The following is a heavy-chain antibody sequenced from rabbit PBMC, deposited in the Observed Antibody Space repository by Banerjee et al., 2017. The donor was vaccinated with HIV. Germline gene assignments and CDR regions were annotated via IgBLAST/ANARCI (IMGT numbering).Heavy chain of an antibody. V-gene: IGHV1S45*01. CDR3: ARAGTYTDYGLNL. Sequence: QQQLEESGGGLVKPEGSLTLTCTASGFTISSSYWMSWVRQAPGKGLEWIACIGSGNSGDTYYASWAKGRFTISKTSSTTVTLQMTSLTAADTATYFCARAGTYTDYGLNLWGPGTLVTVS. CDR2: IGSGNSGDT. J-gene: IGHJ4*01. D-gene: IGHD2-1*01. CDR1: GFTISSSYW.